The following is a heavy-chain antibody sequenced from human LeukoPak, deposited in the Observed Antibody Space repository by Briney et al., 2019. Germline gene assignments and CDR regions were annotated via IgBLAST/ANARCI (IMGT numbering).Heavy chain of an antibody. V-gene: IGHV3-23*01. J-gene: IGHJ6*03. CDR3: AKSRRGYYPRRTYYYYMDV. D-gene: IGHD1-26*01. CDR1: GFTFSSYG. Sequence: QPGGSLRLSCAASGFTFSSYGMSWVRQAPGKGLEWVSAISGSGGSTYYADSVKGRFTISRDNSKNTLYLQMNSLRAEDMAVYYCAKSRRGYYPRRTYYYYMDVWGKGTTVTVSS. CDR2: ISGSGGST.